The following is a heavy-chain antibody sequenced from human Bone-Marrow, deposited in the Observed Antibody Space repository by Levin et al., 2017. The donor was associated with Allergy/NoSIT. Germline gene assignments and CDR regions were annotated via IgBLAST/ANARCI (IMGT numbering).Heavy chain of an antibody. D-gene: IGHD5-12*01. CDR2: IYSGGTT. J-gene: IGHJ4*02. CDR1: GFTVSSNY. CDR3: ALATTGGFDF. Sequence: GESLKISCAASGFTVSSNYMSWLRQAPGKGLEWVSLIYSGGTTDYADSVKGRFTISRDNSKNMLYLQMNGLRAEDTAVYYCALATTGGFDFWGQGTLVTVSS. V-gene: IGHV3-66*02.